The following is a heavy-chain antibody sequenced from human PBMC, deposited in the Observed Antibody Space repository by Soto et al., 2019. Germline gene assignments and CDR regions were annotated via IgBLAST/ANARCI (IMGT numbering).Heavy chain of an antibody. CDR1: GFTFSSYA. J-gene: IGHJ4*02. D-gene: IGHD6-6*01. CDR2: ISGSDDST. V-gene: IGHV3-23*01. CDR3: ARRSSSSAFDY. Sequence: EVQLLESGGGLVQPGESLRLSCAASGFTFSSYAMSWVRQAPGKGLEWVSVISGSDDSTYYADSVKGRFTISRDNSKNTLYLQMNGLRAEDTAVYYGARRSSSSAFDYWGQGTLVTVSS.